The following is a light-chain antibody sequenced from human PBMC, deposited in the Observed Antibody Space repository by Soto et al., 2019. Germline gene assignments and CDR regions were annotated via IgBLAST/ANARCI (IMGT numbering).Light chain of an antibody. V-gene: IGKV1-27*01. CDR2: AAS. CDR3: LEYNSVPHT. CDR1: QGISNY. J-gene: IGKJ3*01. Sequence: DIQMTQSPSSLSASVGDRVTITCRASQGISNYLAWYQQKPGKVPKLLIYAASTLQSGVPSRFSGSGSGTDFTLIISSLLPEDVATYYCLEYNSVPHTFGPGTKVDIK.